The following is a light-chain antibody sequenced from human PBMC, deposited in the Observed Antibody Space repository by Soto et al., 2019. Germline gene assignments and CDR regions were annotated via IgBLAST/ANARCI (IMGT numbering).Light chain of an antibody. V-gene: IGLV2-14*01. CDR3: SSYTNINTRACV. J-gene: IGLJ1*01. CDR2: EVT. Sequence: QSALTQPASVSGSPGQPITISCTGTSGDIGSYNRVSWYQQHPGKAPKLIIYEVTDRPSGVSNRFPGSKSGNTASLTISGLQAEDEAEYYCSSYTNINTRACVFGTGTKLTVL. CDR1: SGDIGSYNR.